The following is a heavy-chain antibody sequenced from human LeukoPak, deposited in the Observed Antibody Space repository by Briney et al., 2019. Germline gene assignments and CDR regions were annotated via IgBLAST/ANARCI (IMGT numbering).Heavy chain of an antibody. V-gene: IGHV3-21*01. CDR3: ARDWDYDSSGYPDY. Sequence: GGSLRLSCAASGFTFSSYSMNWVRQAPGKGLEWVSSISSSSSYIYYADSVKGRFTISRDNAKNSLYLQMNGLRAEDAAVYYCARDWDYDSSGYPDYWGQGPLVTVS. CDR2: ISSSSSYI. CDR1: GFTFSSYS. J-gene: IGHJ4*02. D-gene: IGHD3-22*01.